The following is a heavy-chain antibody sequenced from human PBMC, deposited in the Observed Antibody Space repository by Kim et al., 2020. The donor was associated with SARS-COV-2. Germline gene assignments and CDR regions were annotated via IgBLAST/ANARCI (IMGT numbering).Heavy chain of an antibody. V-gene: IGHV4-59*09. Sequence: PSLRSRVHISVDTSKNQFALRLSSVAAADTAVYYCARGDYGDYTGSGFDYWGQGTLVTVSS. CDR3: ARGDYGDYTGSGFDY. J-gene: IGHJ4*02. D-gene: IGHD4-17*01.